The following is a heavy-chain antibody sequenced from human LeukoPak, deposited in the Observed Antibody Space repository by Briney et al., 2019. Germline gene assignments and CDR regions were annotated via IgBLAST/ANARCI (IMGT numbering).Heavy chain of an antibody. D-gene: IGHD6-19*01. Sequence: GGSLRLSCAASGFTFSSYAMSWVRQAPGKGLEWVSAISGSGGCIYYADSVKGRFTISRDNAKNSLYLQMNSLRAEDTAVYYWARDIGIAVASIRVFYYYYYGMDVWGQGTTVTVSS. CDR1: GFTFSSYA. V-gene: IGHV3-23*01. CDR2: ISGSGGCI. J-gene: IGHJ6*02. CDR3: ARDIGIAVASIRVFYYYYYGMDV.